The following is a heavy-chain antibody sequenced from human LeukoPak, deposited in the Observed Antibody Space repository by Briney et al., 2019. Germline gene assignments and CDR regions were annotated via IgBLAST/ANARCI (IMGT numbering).Heavy chain of an antibody. CDR3: ARGYRLRRYWDDALDI. V-gene: IGHV1-18*01. J-gene: IGHJ3*02. CDR1: GYTFTSYG. Sequence: GASVKVSCKASGYTFTSYGISWVRQAPGQGLEWMGWISAYNGNTNYAQKLQGRVTMTTDTSTSTAYMELRSLRSDDTAVYYCARGYRLRRYWDDALDIWGQGTMVTVSS. D-gene: IGHD1-14*01. CDR2: ISAYNGNT.